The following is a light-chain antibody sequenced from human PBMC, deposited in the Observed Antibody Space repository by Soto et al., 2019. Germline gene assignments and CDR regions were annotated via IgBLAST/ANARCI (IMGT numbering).Light chain of an antibody. CDR2: EVS. J-gene: IGLJ1*01. V-gene: IGLV2-8*01. CDR1: SSDVGGYNY. Sequence: QSVLTQPPSASGSPGQSVTISCTGTSSDVGGYNYVSWYQQHPGKAPKLMIYEVSKRPSGVPDRFSGSKSGNTASLTVSGLQAEDEADYYCSSYAGSNSFVFGTGPSSPS. CDR3: SSYAGSNSFV.